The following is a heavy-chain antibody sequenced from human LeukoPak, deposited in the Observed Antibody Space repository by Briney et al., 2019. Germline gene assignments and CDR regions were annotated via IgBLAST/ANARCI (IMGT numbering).Heavy chain of an antibody. D-gene: IGHD3-3*01. CDR3: AKSTVWEWRTPLDY. CDR2: LSSAGVTA. J-gene: IGHJ4*02. V-gene: IGHV3-23*01. CDR1: GFTFSRHG. Sequence: GGSLRLSCAASGFTFSRHGMSWVRQAPGKGLEWVASLSSAGVTAYYADSVQGRFTISRDNSKNTLSLHMSSLRAEDTAVYYCAKSTVWEWRTPLDYWGQGTLVTVSS.